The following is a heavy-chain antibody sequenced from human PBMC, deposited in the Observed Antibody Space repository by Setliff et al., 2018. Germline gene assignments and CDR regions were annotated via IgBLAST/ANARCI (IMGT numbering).Heavy chain of an antibody. CDR3: AREQWLDQPGYYYMDV. CDR1: GGSISSYY. J-gene: IGHJ6*03. Sequence: SETLSLTCTVSGGSISSYYWSWIRQPPGKGLEWIGDIYYSGSTNYNPSLKSRVTISVDPSKNQFSLKLSSVTAADTAVYYCAREQWLDQPGYYYMDVWAKGTTVTVSS. V-gene: IGHV4-59*01. D-gene: IGHD6-19*01. CDR2: IYYSGST.